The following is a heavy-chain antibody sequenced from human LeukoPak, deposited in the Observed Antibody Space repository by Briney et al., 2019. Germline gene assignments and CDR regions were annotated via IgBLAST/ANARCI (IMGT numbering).Heavy chain of an antibody. CDR3: ARDLGYSYGDAFDI. CDR1: GGSISSGDYY. J-gene: IGHJ3*02. Sequence: SETLSLTCTVSGGSISSGDYYWRWIRQPPGKGLEWIGYIYYSGSTYYNPSLKSRVTISVDTSKNQFSLKLSSVTAADTAVYYCARDLGYSYGDAFDIWGQGTMVTVSS. V-gene: IGHV4-30-4*08. CDR2: IYYSGST. D-gene: IGHD5-18*01.